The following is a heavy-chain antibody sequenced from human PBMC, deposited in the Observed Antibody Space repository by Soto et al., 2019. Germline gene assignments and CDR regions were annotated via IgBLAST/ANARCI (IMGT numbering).Heavy chain of an antibody. CDR1: GGSLSGATYS. CDR3: GRSREFDY. V-gene: IGHV4-30-2*01. Sequence: SETLSLTCGVSGGSLSGATYSWNWIRQPPGKGLEWIGYIFPSGTTYYNPSLKSRVTISIDVYKNQFSLSLRSLTAADTAVYYCGRSREFDYWSQGTLVTVSS. J-gene: IGHJ4*02. CDR2: IFPSGTT.